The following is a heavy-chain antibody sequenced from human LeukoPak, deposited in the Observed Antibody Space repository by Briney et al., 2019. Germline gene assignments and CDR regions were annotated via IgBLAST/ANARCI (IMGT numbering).Heavy chain of an antibody. Sequence: PGGSLRLSCAASGFTFSNYNMNWVRQAPGKGLEWVSYISSSGSIYYADSVKGRFTISRDNVKNSLDLQMNSLGAEDTAVYYCAREDVYTAMFDYWGQGTLVTASS. V-gene: IGHV3-48*01. J-gene: IGHJ4*02. CDR3: AREDVYTAMFDY. CDR1: GFTFSNYN. D-gene: IGHD5-18*01. CDR2: ISSSGSI.